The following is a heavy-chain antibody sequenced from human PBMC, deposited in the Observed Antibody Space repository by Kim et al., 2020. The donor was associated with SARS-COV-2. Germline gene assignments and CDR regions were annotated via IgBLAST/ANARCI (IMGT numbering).Heavy chain of an antibody. J-gene: IGHJ6*02. V-gene: IGHV4-34*01. CDR3: ARGFWLLRTEYYYYGMDV. D-gene: IGHD5-12*01. Sequence: RTRVTISVDTSKNQFSLSLSSVTAADTAVYYCARGFWLLRTEYYYYGMDVWGQGTTVTVSS.